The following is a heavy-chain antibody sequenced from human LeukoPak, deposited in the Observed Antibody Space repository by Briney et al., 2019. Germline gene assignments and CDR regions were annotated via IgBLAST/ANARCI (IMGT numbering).Heavy chain of an antibody. D-gene: IGHD1-26*01. CDR3: ATEKLPQHNSGIYYRYFDF. Sequence: SGTLSLTCAVSGGSISSSNWWSWVRQPPGKGLGWIGAIYHSGSTNYNPSLKSRVTISVDKSKNQFSLKLSSVTAADTAVLYCATEKLPQHNSGIYYRYFDFWGQGTLVTVSS. V-gene: IGHV4-4*02. J-gene: IGHJ4*02. CDR1: GGSISSSNW. CDR2: IYHSGST.